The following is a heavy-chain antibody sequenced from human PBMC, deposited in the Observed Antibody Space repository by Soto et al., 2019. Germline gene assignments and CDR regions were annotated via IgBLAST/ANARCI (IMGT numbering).Heavy chain of an antibody. CDR3: ARDGSADWTNGVCYTHRTADI. D-gene: IGHD2-8*01. Sequence: GSLRLSCAASGFTFSSYEMNWVRQAPGKRLEWVSYISSSGSTIYYAESVKGRFTISRDNAKNSLYLQMNSLRAEDTAVYYCARDGSADWTNGVCYTHRTADIWGQGTTVTVSS. CDR2: ISSSGSTI. CDR1: GFTFSSYE. J-gene: IGHJ6*02. V-gene: IGHV3-48*03.